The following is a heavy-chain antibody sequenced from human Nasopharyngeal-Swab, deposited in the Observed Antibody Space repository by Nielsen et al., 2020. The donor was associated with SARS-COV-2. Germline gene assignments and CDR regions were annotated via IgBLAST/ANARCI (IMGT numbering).Heavy chain of an antibody. CDR3: AREFRRYSSSWPFDY. D-gene: IGHD6-13*01. V-gene: IGHV3-48*04. CDR1: GFTFSSYS. Sequence: GESLKISCAASGFTFSSYSMNWVRQAPGKGLEWVSYISSSSSTIYYADSVKGRFTISRDNAKNSLYLQMNSLRAEDTAVYYCAREFRRYSSSWPFDYWGQGTRVTVSS. J-gene: IGHJ4*02. CDR2: ISSSSSTI.